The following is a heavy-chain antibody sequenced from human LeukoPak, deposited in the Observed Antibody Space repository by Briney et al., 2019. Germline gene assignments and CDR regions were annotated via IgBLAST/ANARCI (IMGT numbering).Heavy chain of an antibody. D-gene: IGHD2-2*03. V-gene: IGHV4-34*01. CDR2: INHSGST. CDR1: GGSFSGYY. CDR3: ARGNGYCSGTSCKGWFDP. J-gene: IGHJ5*02. Sequence: SETLSLTCAVYGGSFSGYYWSWIRQPPGKGLEWIGEINHSGSTNYNPSLKSRVTISVDTSKNQFSLKLSSVTAADTAVYYCARGNGYCSGTSCKGWFDPWGQGTLVTVSS.